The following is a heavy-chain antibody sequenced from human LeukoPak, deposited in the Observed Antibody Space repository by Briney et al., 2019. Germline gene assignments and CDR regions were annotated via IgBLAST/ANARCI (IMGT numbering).Heavy chain of an antibody. J-gene: IGHJ4*02. CDR2: IYTTRNA. CDR1: SDSISSYY. Sequence: SETLSLTCTVSSDSISSYYWSWIRQPAGKGLEWIGRIYTTRNANYNPSLKSRVTMSTDTSKKQFSLILSAVTAADTVVYCCARGKYYYDSNSSYRYFDHWGQGTLVTVSS. CDR3: ARGKYYYDSNSSYRYFDH. V-gene: IGHV4-4*07. D-gene: IGHD3-22*01.